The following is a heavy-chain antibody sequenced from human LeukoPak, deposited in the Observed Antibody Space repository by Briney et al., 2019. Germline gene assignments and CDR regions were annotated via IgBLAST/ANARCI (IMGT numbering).Heavy chain of an antibody. D-gene: IGHD3-22*01. CDR3: AKDRPNYYDSSGHYYRRNGDY. CDR2: ISGTGDGT. CDR1: GFTFSNYA. J-gene: IGHJ4*02. V-gene: IGHV3-23*01. Sequence: GGSLRLSCAASGFTFSNYAMSWVRQAPTKGLEWVSTISGTGDGTYYADSVKGRFTISRDSSKSTLYLQMNSLRAEDTAVYYCAKDRPNYYDSSGHYYRRNGDYWGQGTLVTVSS.